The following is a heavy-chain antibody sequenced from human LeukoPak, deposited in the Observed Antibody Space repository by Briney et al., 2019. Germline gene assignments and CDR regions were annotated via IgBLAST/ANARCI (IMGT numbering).Heavy chain of an antibody. CDR3: ARVRRIRSWYKVEDYYYGMDV. CDR1: GGSISSGGYS. Sequence: KSSQTLSLTCAVSGGSISSGGYSWSWIRQPPGKGLEWIGYIYHSGSTYYNPSLKSRVTISVDRSKNQFSLKLSSVTAADTAVYYCARVRRIRSWYKVEDYYYGMDVWGQGTTVTVSS. D-gene: IGHD6-13*01. V-gene: IGHV4-30-2*01. J-gene: IGHJ6*02. CDR2: IYHSGST.